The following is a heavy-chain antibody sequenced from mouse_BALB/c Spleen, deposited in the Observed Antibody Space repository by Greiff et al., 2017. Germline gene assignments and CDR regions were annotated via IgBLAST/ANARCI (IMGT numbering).Heavy chain of an antibody. CDR2: ISYSGST. J-gene: IGHJ1*01. V-gene: IGHV3-2*02. CDR1: GYSITSDYA. Sequence: VQLQQSGPGLVKPSQSLSLTCTVTGYSITSDYAWNWIRQFPGNKLEWMGYISYSGSTSYNPSLKSRISITRDTSKNQFFLQLNSVTTEDTATYYCAKPDGYYGYFDVWGAGTTVTVSS. D-gene: IGHD2-3*01. CDR3: AKPDGYYGYFDV.